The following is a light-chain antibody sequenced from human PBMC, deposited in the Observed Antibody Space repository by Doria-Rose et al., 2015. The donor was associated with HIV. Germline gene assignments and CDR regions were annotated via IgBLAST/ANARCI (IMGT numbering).Light chain of an antibody. CDR1: QTVSTY. Sequence: SLSASIGDRVTITCRASQTVSTYLNWFQQEPGKAPKLLIYAASRLQSGVPSRFSGSGSGTGFTLTISGLQPGDFATYYCQQTYSSPPWTFGQGTKVEMK. V-gene: IGKV1-39*01. J-gene: IGKJ1*01. CDR2: AAS. CDR3: QQTYSSPPWT.